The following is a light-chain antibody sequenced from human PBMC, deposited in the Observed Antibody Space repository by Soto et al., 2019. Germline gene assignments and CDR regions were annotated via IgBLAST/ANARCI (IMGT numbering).Light chain of an antibody. CDR2: GAS. CDR3: QQYSSSLIT. V-gene: IGKV3-20*01. CDR1: QSVSSK. J-gene: IGKJ5*01. Sequence: EIVMTQSPATLSVSPGEGATLSCRASQSVSSKLAWYQQKPGQAPRLLIYGASGRATGIPDRFSGSGSGTDFTLTISRLEPEDFAVYYCQQYSSSLITFGQGTRLEIK.